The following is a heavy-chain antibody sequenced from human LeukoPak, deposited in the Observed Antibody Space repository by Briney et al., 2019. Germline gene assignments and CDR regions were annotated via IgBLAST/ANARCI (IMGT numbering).Heavy chain of an antibody. CDR3: ARHSTNDAFDI. Sequence: GGSLRLSCAASGFTFSSYSMNWVRQAPGKGLEWVSSISSSSSYIYYADSVKGRFTISRDNAKNSLYLQMNGLRAEDTAVYYCARHSTNDAFDIWGQGTMVTVSS. J-gene: IGHJ3*02. V-gene: IGHV3-21*01. CDR1: GFTFSSYS. D-gene: IGHD1-26*01. CDR2: ISSSSSYI.